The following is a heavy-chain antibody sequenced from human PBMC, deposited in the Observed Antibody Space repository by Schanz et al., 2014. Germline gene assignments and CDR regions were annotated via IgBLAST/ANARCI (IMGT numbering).Heavy chain of an antibody. CDR3: ARDRDQWDGNYLDY. J-gene: IGHJ4*02. CDR2: IGGSDGNT. CDR1: GYTFINSD. V-gene: IGHV1-18*01. Sequence: QVQLVQSGAEVKNPGASVKVSCKASGYTFINSDINWVRQAAGQGLEWMGWIGGSDGNTNFAQKFQGRVTMTTDTSTSTVYMELRSLTSDDSAVYYCARDRDQWDGNYLDYWGQGTLVTVSS. D-gene: IGHD1-26*01.